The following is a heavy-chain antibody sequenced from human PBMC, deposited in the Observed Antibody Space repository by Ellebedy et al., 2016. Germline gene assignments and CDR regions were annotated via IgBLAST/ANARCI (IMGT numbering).Heavy chain of an antibody. J-gene: IGHJ4*02. CDR1: GGSFSGYY. V-gene: IGHV4-34*01. Sequence: SETLSLTXAVYGGSFSGYYWSWIRQPPGKGLEWIGEINHSGSTNYNPSLKSRVTISVDTSKNQFSLKLSSVTAADTAVYYCASPASESYYDSSGLGAFDYWGQGTLVTVSS. CDR2: INHSGST. D-gene: IGHD3-22*01. CDR3: ASPASESYYDSSGLGAFDY.